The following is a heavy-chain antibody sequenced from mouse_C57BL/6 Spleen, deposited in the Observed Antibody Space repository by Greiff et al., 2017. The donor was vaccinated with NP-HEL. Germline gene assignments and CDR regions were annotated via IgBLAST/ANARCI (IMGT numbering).Heavy chain of an antibody. J-gene: IGHJ2*01. Sequence: VQLQQSGAELVRPGASVTLSCKASGYTFTDYEMHWVKQTPVHGLEWIGAIDPETGGTAYNQKFKGKAILTADKSSSTAYMELRSLTSEDSAVYYCTRWGVGVDFDYWGQGTTLTVSS. V-gene: IGHV1-15*01. CDR1: GYTFTDYE. D-gene: IGHD1-1*02. CDR3: TRWGVGVDFDY. CDR2: IDPETGGT.